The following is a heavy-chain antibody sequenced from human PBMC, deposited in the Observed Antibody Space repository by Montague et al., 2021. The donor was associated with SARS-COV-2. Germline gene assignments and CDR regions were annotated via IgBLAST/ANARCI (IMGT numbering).Heavy chain of an antibody. J-gene: IGHJ5*02. V-gene: IGHV2-5*02. CDR1: GFSLSTTGMS. CDR2: IYWDDDK. Sequence: PALVKPTQTLTLTCTFSGFSLSTTGMSVGWIRQPPGKALEWLALIYWDDDKCYSPSLKNRLTITWATSKSQVVLTMTNMDPVDTATYYCAHSYDILTGSALVTWDQGTLVTVSS. D-gene: IGHD3-9*01. CDR3: AHSYDILTGSALVT.